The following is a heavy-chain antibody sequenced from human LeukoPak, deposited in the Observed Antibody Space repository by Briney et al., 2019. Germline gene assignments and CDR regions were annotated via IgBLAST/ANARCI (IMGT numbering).Heavy chain of an antibody. CDR3: TRGSEWEPLYYFDY. CDR2: ISSSSGYI. V-gene: IGHV3-21*01. Sequence: GGSLRLSCAASGFTFSIYNMNWVRQTPGKGLEWVSLISSSSGYIYYTDSVKGRFTISRDNAKNSLYLQMISLRAEDSAVYYCTRGSEWEPLYYFDYWGQGSLVTVSS. D-gene: IGHD1-26*01. CDR1: GFTFSIYN. J-gene: IGHJ4*02.